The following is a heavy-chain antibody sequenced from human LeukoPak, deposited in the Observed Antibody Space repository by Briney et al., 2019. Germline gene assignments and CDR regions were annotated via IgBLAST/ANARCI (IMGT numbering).Heavy chain of an antibody. CDR3: AERGDYLDY. J-gene: IGHJ4*02. CDR2: ISSSSTTI. CDR1: GFTFSSYS. Sequence: GGSLRLSCAASGFTFSSYSMMWVRQAPGKGLEWVSYISSSSTTIHYADSVKGRFTISRDNAKNSVYLQMNSLRAEDTAVYYCAERGDYLDYWGQGTLVTVSS. D-gene: IGHD4-17*01. V-gene: IGHV3-48*01.